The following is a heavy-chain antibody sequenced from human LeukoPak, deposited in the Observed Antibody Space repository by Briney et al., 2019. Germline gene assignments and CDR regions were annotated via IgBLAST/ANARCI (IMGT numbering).Heavy chain of an antibody. CDR1: GDSVSSNSVF. D-gene: IGHD5-18*01. CDR2: TYYRSKWYN. Sequence: SQTLSLTCAISGDSVSSNSVFWRWIRQSPSRGLEWLGRTYYRSKWYNDYAVSVKSRITINPDTSKNQFSLQLNSVTPEDTAVYYCARQEGYGLLDNWGQGTLVTVSS. J-gene: IGHJ4*02. V-gene: IGHV6-1*01. CDR3: ARQEGYGLLDN.